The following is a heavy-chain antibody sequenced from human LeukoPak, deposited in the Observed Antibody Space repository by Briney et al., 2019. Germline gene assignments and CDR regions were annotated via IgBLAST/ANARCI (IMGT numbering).Heavy chain of an antibody. J-gene: IGHJ5*02. CDR1: GYTFSGYS. V-gene: IGHV1-2*02. CDR3: ARDQEDGRFDP. Sequence: ASVKVSCKASGYTFSGYSMHWVRQAPGQELEWMGWINPNSGGTNYAQKFQGRVTMTRDTSISTAYMELSRLRSDDTAVYYCARDQEDGRFDPWGQGTLVTVSS. CDR2: INPNSGGT.